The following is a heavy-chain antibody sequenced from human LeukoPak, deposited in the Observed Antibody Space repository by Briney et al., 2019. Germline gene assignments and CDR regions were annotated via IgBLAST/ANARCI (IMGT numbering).Heavy chain of an antibody. D-gene: IGHD6-6*01. V-gene: IGHV3-23*01. CDR3: AKESTSSHLVEH. CDR1: GFTFSSYA. J-gene: IGHJ1*01. CDR2: ISGSGGST. Sequence: TGGSLRLSCAASGFTFSSYAMSWVRQAPGKGLEWVSAISGSGGSTYYADSVKGRFTISRDSSRNTVHLQMNSLRDEDTAVYYCAKESTSSHLVEHWGQGTLVTVSS.